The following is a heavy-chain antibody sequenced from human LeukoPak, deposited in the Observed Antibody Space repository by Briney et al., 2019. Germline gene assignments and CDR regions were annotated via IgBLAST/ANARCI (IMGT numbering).Heavy chain of an antibody. J-gene: IGHJ4*02. D-gene: IGHD2-15*01. CDR3: ARRVAGYLLDY. CDR1: GGSFSGYY. V-gene: IGHV4-34*01. Sequence: PSETLSLTCAVYGGSFSGYYWSWIRQPPGKGLEWIGEINHSGSTNYNPSLKSRVTISVDTSKNQFSLKLSSVTAADTAVYYCARRVAGYLLDYWGQGTLVTVSS. CDR2: INHSGST.